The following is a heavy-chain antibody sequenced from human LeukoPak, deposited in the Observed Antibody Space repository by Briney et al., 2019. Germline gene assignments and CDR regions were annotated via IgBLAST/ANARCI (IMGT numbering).Heavy chain of an antibody. D-gene: IGHD3-9*01. CDR1: GFMLADFG. Sequence: PGGSLRLSCTTSGFMLADFGIHWVRQPPGKGLQWVSNVKYDGTEKFYAPSVRGRFTVSRDNSENTVHLEIYSLKVEDTAIYYCAKTMRYYHSLIEDWGQGVMVTVSS. V-gene: IGHV3-30*02. J-gene: IGHJ4*02. CDR2: VKYDGTEK. CDR3: AKTMRYYHSLIED.